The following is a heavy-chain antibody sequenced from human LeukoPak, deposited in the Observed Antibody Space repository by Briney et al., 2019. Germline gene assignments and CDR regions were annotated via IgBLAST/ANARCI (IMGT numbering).Heavy chain of an antibody. CDR2: MNPNSGNT. CDR1: GYTFTSYD. CDR3: AGVSGRADAFDT. V-gene: IGHV1-8*01. Sequence: GASVKVSCKASGYTFTSYDINWVRQATGQGLEWMGWMNPNSGNTGYAQKFQGRVTMTRNTSISTAYMELSSLRSEDTAVYYCAGVSGRADAFDTWGQGTMVTVSS. D-gene: IGHD6-25*01. J-gene: IGHJ3*02.